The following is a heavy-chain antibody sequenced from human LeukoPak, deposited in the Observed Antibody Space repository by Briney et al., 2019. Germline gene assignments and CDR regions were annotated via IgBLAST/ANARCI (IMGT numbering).Heavy chain of an antibody. V-gene: IGHV3-23*01. CDR1: GFTFSRYA. D-gene: IGHD2-8*01. CDR3: AKDFGDCSNGVCYGKPLDY. J-gene: IGHJ4*02. CDR2: ISGSGDTT. Sequence: GGSLRLSCAASGFTFSRYAMSWARQAPGKGLEWVSGISGSGDTTYYADPVKGRFTISRDNSKNTLYLQMNSLRAEDTAVYYCAKDFGDCSNGVCYGKPLDYWGQGTLVTASS.